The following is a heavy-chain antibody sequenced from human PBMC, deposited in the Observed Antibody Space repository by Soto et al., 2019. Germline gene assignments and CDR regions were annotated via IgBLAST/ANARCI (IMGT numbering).Heavy chain of an antibody. CDR2: LTANGNT. CDR1: GFAVSATH. Sequence: GGSLRLSCVVSGFAVSATHMSWVRQAPGQGLEWVSVLTANGNTIYADAVKGRFTVSRDISKNTVYLQLNSVTVEDTGLYYCARDALGLDVWGQGTTVTVSS. J-gene: IGHJ6*02. V-gene: IGHV3-53*01. CDR3: ARDALGLDV.